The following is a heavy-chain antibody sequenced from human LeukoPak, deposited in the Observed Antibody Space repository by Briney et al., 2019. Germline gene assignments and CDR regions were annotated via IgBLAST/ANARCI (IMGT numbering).Heavy chain of an antibody. V-gene: IGHV3-30*18. Sequence: GGSLRLSCAASGFTFSSYGMHWVRQAPGKGLEWVAVISYDGSNKYYADSVKSRFTISRDNSKNTPYLQMNSLRAEDTAVYYCAKDARVLLWFGELLYNSHFDYWGQGTLVTVSS. J-gene: IGHJ4*02. CDR1: GFTFSSYG. CDR3: AKDARVLLWFGELLYNSHFDY. CDR2: ISYDGSNK. D-gene: IGHD3-10*01.